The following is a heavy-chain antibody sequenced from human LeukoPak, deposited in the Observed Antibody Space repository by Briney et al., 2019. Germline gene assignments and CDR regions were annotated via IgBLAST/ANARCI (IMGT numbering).Heavy chain of an antibody. V-gene: IGHV3-23*01. CDR2: ISGSGGST. D-gene: IGHD6-19*01. J-gene: IGHJ4*02. CDR1: GFTFSNYG. CDR3: AKDHGSGWYPAYYFDY. Sequence: GGSLRLSCAASGFTFSNYGMSWVRQAPGKGLEWVSAISGSGGSTYYADSVKGRFTISRDNSKNTLYLQMNSLRAEDTAVYYCAKDHGSGWYPAYYFDYWGQGTLVTVSS.